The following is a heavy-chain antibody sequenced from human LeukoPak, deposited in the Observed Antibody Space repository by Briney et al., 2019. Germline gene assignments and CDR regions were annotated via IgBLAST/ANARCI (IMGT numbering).Heavy chain of an antibody. D-gene: IGHD6-13*01. CDR1: GFTFSGYW. CDR2: IKLDGSEK. CDR3: ARSWYGPDY. Sequence: SGGSLRLSRAASGFTFSGYWMNWVRQAPGQGLEWVANIKLDGSEKHYVDSVKGRFTISRDNAKNSLYLQMNNLRVDDTAVYYCARSWYGPDYWGQGTLVTVSS. J-gene: IGHJ4*02. V-gene: IGHV3-7*01.